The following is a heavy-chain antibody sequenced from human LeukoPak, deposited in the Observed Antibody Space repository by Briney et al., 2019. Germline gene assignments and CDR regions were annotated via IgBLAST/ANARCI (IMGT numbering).Heavy chain of an antibody. J-gene: IGHJ4*02. Sequence: GGSLILSFAASGFTFISYAMSFVRQAPGKGLEWVPAISGGDTFYADSVKGRFTISRDNSKNTLYLQVNSLRAEDTVVFFRPRTAYDILTGYYSFDYWGQGTLVTVSS. D-gene: IGHD3-9*01. CDR3: PRTAYDILTGYYSFDY. CDR2: ISGGDT. V-gene: IGHV3-23*01. CDR1: GFTFISYA.